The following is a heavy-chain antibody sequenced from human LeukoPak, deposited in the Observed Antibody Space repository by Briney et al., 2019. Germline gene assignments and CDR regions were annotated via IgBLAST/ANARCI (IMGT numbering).Heavy chain of an antibody. CDR2: IWYDGSNK. CDR1: GFTFSSYG. CDR3: ARDLNTFKNPGYSSSWYYFDY. Sequence: GGSLRLSCAASGFTFSSYGMHWVRQAPGKGLEWVAVIWYDGSNKYYADSVKGRFTISRDNSKNTLYLQMNSLRAEDTAVYYCARDLNTFKNPGYSSSWYYFDYWGQGTLVTVSS. J-gene: IGHJ4*02. D-gene: IGHD6-13*01. V-gene: IGHV3-33*01.